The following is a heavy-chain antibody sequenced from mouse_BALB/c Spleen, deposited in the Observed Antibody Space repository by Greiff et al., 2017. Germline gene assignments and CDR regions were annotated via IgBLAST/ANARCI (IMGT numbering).Heavy chain of an antibody. CDR1: GFTFSSFG. D-gene: IGHD1-1*01. V-gene: IGHV5-17*02. Sequence: VQLQQSGGGLVQPGGSRKLSCAASGFTFSSFGMHWVRQAPEKGLEWVAYISSGSSTIYYADTVKGRFTISRDNPKNTLFLQMTSLRSEDTAMYYCARGGYGSRFAYWGQGTLVTVSA. CDR3: ARGGYGSRFAY. CDR2: ISSGSSTI. J-gene: IGHJ3*01.